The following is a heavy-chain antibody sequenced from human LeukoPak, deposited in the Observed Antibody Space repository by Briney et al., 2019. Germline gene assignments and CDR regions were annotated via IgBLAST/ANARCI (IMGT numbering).Heavy chain of an antibody. CDR2: ISGSGGNT. V-gene: IGHV3-23*01. Sequence: GGSLRLSCAASGFTFNNYAMSWVRQAPGKGLEGVSAISGSGGNTYYADSVKGRFTISRDNSKNTLYLQMNSLRAEDTAVYYCAKEIMETTYFDYWGQGTLVTVSS. D-gene: IGHD3-16*01. CDR3: AKEIMETTYFDY. CDR1: GFTFNNYA. J-gene: IGHJ4*02.